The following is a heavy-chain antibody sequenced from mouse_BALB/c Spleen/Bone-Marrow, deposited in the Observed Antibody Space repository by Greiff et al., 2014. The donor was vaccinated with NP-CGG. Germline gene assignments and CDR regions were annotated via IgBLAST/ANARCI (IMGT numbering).Heavy chain of an antibody. D-gene: IGHD1-1*01. J-gene: IGHJ4*01. Sequence: VQLKESGPELVKPGASVKMSCKASGYTFTNYVMHWVKQKPGQGLEWIGYINPYNDGTKYNEKFKGKATLTSDKSSGTAYMELSSLTSEDAAADYCARRPSFYGSSYGAMDYWGQGTSVTVSS. CDR1: GYTFTNYV. CDR3: ARRPSFYGSSYGAMDY. V-gene: IGHV1-14*01. CDR2: INPYNDGT.